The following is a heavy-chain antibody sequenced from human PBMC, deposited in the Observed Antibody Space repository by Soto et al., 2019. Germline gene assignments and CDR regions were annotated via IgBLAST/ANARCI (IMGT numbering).Heavy chain of an antibody. Sequence: PSETLSLTCTVSGGSISSGGYYWSWIRQHPGKGLEWIGYIYYSGSTNYNPSLKSRVTISVDTSKNQFSLKLRSVTAADTAVYYCARAGAATLSDYWGQGTLVTVSS. CDR3: ARAGAATLSDY. V-gene: IGHV4-61*08. J-gene: IGHJ4*02. D-gene: IGHD2-15*01. CDR2: IYYSGST. CDR1: GGSISSGGYY.